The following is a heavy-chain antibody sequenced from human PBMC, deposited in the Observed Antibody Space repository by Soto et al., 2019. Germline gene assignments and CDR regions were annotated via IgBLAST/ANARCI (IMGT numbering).Heavy chain of an antibody. V-gene: IGHV1-69*13. CDR2: IIPIFGTA. Sequence: SVKVSCKASGGTFSSYAISWVRQAPGQGLEWMGGIIPIFGTANYAQKFQGRVTITADESTSTAYMELSSLRSEDTAVYYCARVRHCGGDCSHAVFDYWGQGALVTV. D-gene: IGHD2-21*02. CDR3: ARVRHCGGDCSHAVFDY. CDR1: GGTFSSYA. J-gene: IGHJ4*02.